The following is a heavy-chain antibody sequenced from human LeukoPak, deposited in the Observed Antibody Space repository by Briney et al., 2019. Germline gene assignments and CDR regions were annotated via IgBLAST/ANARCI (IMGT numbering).Heavy chain of an antibody. D-gene: IGHD3/OR15-3a*01. CDR3: ARGSGWLLYPQVRLFDY. V-gene: IGHV4-34*01. CDR2: INHSGGT. J-gene: IGHJ4*02. Sequence: SETLSLTCAVYGGSFSGYYWSWIRQPPGKGLEWIGEINHSGGTNYNPSLKSRVTISVDTSKNQFSLKLSSVTAADTAVYYCARGSGWLLYPQVRLFDYWGQGTLVTVST. CDR1: GGSFSGYY.